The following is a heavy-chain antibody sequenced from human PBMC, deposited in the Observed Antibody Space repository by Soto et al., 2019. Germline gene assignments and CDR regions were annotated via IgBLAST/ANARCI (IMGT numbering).Heavy chain of an antibody. Sequence: GESLKISCKGSGYSFTSYWIGWVRQMPGKGLEWMGIIYPGDSDTRYGPSFQGQVTISADKSISTAYLQWSSLKASDTAMYYCATHRGGSSWYYDYYGMDVWGQGTTVTVSS. V-gene: IGHV5-51*01. CDR3: ATHRGGSSWYYDYYGMDV. CDR1: GYSFTSYW. J-gene: IGHJ6*02. D-gene: IGHD6-13*01. CDR2: IYPGDSDT.